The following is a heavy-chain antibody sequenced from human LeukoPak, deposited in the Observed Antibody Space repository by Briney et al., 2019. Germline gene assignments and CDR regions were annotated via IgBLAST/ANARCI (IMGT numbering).Heavy chain of an antibody. CDR2: IYTSGST. V-gene: IGHV4-4*07. J-gene: IGHJ4*02. CDR3: ARDSRYYDFWSGYLDY. CDR1: GGSISSYY. D-gene: IGHD3-3*01. Sequence: SETLSLTCTVSGGSISSYYWSWIRQPAGKGLEWIGRIYTSGSTNYNPSLKSRVTMSVDTSKNQFFLNLRSVTAADTAVYYCARDSRYYDFWSGYLDYWGQGTLVTVSS.